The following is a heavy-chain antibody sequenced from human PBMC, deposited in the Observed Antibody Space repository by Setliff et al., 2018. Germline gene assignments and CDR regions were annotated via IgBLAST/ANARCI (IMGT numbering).Heavy chain of an antibody. D-gene: IGHD3-22*01. CDR1: GGSFSGYY. CDR3: ARGPYNIYDRSGYGFTNWFDP. CDR2: INHSGST. V-gene: IGHV4-34*01. J-gene: IGHJ5*02. Sequence: SETLSLTCAVYGGSFSGYYWSWIRQPPGKGLEWLGEINHSGSTYYNPSLKSRVTISVDTSKKQFSLKLSSVTAADTAVYYCARGPYNIYDRSGYGFTNWFDPWGQGILVTVSS.